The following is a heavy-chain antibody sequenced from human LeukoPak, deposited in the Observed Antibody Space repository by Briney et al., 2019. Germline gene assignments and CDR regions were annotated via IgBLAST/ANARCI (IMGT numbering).Heavy chain of an antibody. CDR3: ARISPGSGWYYYYYYMDV. V-gene: IGHV4-38-2*02. CDR1: GYSISSGYY. Sequence: SETLSLTCTVSGYSISSGYYWGWIRQPPGKGLEWIGSIYHSGSTYYNPSLKSRVTISVDTSKNQFSLKLSSVTAADKAVYYCARISPGSGWYYYYYYMDVWGKGTTVTVSS. CDR2: IYHSGST. J-gene: IGHJ6*03. D-gene: IGHD6-19*01.